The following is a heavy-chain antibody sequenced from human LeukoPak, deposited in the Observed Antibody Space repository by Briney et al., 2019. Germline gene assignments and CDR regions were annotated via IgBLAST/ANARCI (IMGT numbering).Heavy chain of an antibody. CDR2: ISSSSSTI. J-gene: IGHJ6*03. V-gene: IGHV3-48*01. CDR1: GFTFSSYS. D-gene: IGHD1-26*01. Sequence: GGSLRLSCAASGFTFSSYSMNWVRQAPGKGLEWVSYISSSSSTIYYADSVKGRFTISRDNAKDSLYLQMNSLRAEDTAVYYCARVAESGSYLYYYYYYYMDVWGKGTTVTVSS. CDR3: ARVAESGSYLYYYYYYYMDV.